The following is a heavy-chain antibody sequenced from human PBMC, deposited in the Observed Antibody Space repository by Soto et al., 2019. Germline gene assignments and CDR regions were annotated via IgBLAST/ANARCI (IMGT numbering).Heavy chain of an antibody. CDR3: ARDQSGSGTLSPLNLGPLRSDGYYYGMDV. D-gene: IGHD3-10*01. Sequence: ASVKVSCKASGGTFSSYAISWVRQAPGQGLEWMGGIIPIFGTANYAQKFQGRVTITADESTSTAYMELSSLRSEDTAVYYCARDQSGSGTLSPLNLGPLRSDGYYYGMDVWGQGTTVTVSS. CDR2: IIPIFGTA. J-gene: IGHJ6*02. V-gene: IGHV1-69*13. CDR1: GGTFSSYA.